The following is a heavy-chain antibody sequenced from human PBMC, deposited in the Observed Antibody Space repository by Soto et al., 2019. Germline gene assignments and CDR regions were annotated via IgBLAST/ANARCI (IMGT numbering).Heavy chain of an antibody. CDR1: GYTFTSYY. Sequence: ASVKVSCKASGYTFTSYYMHWVRQAPGQGLEWMGIINPSGGSTSYAQKFQGRVTMTRDTSTSTVYMELSGLRSEDTAVYYCAFAVAGMSSWFDPWGQGTLVTVSS. CDR2: INPSGGST. V-gene: IGHV1-46*01. CDR3: AFAVAGMSSWFDP. J-gene: IGHJ5*02. D-gene: IGHD6-19*01.